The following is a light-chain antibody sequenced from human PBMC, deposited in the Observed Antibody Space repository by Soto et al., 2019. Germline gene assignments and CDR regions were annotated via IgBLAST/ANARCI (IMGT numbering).Light chain of an antibody. CDR1: QSVSNSY. Sequence: EIVLTQSPGTLSLSPGERATLSCRASQSVSNSYLAWYQQKPGQAPRLLIYGASSRATGITDRFSGSGSGTDFALTISRLEPEDFAVYHCQQYGGSPWTFGQGTKVEIK. CDR3: QQYGGSPWT. CDR2: GAS. J-gene: IGKJ1*01. V-gene: IGKV3-20*01.